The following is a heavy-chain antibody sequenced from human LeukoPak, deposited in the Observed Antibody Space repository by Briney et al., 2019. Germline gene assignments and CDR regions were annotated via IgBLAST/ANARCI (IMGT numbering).Heavy chain of an antibody. CDR2: IYYSGST. CDR3: ARESPKDAFDI. CDR1: GGSISSYY. Sequence: PSGTLSLTCTVSGGSISSYYWSWIRQPPGKGLEWIGYIYYSGSTNYNPSLKSRVTISVDTSKNQFSLKLSSVTAADTAVYYCARESPKDAFDIWGQGTMVTVSS. V-gene: IGHV4-59*12. J-gene: IGHJ3*02.